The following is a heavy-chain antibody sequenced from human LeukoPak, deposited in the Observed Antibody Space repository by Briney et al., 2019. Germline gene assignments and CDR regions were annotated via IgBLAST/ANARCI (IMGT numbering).Heavy chain of an antibody. J-gene: IGHJ5*02. CDR2: INHSGGT. CDR3: ARGGYSGSDWTT. V-gene: IGHV4-34*01. Sequence: PSETLSLTCAVYGEPFNGYYWNWIRQSPGKGLEWIGEINHSGGTNYNPSLKSRVTISVDTSKNQFSLKLNSVTAADTAVYYCARGGYSGSDWTTWGQGTLVTVSS. D-gene: IGHD5-12*01. CDR1: GEPFNGYY.